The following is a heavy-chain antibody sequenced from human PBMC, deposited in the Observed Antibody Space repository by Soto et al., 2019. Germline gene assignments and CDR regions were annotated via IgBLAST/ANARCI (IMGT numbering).Heavy chain of an antibody. Sequence: SETLSVTCAVSGDSITSDKWWSWIRQPPGKGLQWIGEIYHSGSSKYNPSLKSRVIISVDKSKNQFSLKVSSVTAADTAVYYCATGETKKNRDPWRDGTLVTVAP. D-gene: IGHD1-26*01. V-gene: IGHV4-4*02. J-gene: IGHJ5*02. CDR2: IYHSGSS. CDR1: GDSITSDKW. CDR3: ATGETKKNRDP.